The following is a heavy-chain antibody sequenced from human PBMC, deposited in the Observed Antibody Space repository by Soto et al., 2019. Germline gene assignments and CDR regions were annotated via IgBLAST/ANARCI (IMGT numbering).Heavy chain of an antibody. V-gene: IGHV4-39*01. J-gene: IGHJ5*02. CDR2: IYYSGST. Sequence: QLQLQESGPGLVKPSETLSLTCTVSGGSISSSSYYWGWIRQPPGKGLEWIGSIYYSGSTYYNPSLKSLVTIAVDTSKTPFSLKLSYVSAADTAVYDCDRNGGAGYCRGGSCYQFDPWGQGTLVTVSS. D-gene: IGHD2-15*01. CDR1: GGSISSSSYY. CDR3: DRNGGAGYCRGGSCYQFDP.